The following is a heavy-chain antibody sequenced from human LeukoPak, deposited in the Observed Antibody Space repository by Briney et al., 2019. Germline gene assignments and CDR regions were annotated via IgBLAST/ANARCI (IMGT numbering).Heavy chain of an antibody. CDR1: GGSFSGYY. V-gene: IGHV4-34*01. Sequence: SETLSLTCAVYGGSFSGYYWSWIRQPPGKGLEWIGEINHSGSTNYNRSLKSRVTISVDTSKNQFSLKLSSVTAADTAVYYCAVGDAGFDYWGQGTLVTVSS. J-gene: IGHJ4*02. CDR3: AVGDAGFDY. CDR2: INHSGST.